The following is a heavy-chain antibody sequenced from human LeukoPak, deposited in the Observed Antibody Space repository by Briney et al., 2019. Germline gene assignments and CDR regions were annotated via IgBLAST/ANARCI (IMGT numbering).Heavy chain of an antibody. J-gene: IGHJ3*02. CDR2: INPSGGST. D-gene: IGHD6-13*01. Sequence: GASVKVSCKASGYTFTSYYMHWVRQAPGQGLEWMGIINPSGGSTSYAQKFQGRVTMTRDMSTSTAYMELSSLRSEDTAVYYCARARLAAAATGAFDIWGQGTMVTVSS. CDR3: ARARLAAAATGAFDI. CDR1: GYTFTSYY. V-gene: IGHV1-46*01.